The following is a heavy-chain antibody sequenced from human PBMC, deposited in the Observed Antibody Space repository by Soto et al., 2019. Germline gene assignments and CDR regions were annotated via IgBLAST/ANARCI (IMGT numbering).Heavy chain of an antibody. Sequence: EVQLVESGGGLVQPGRSLRLSCAASGFSFDDYAMHWVRQSPGKGLEWVSGISWNSGSVAYADSVKGRFTISRDNARNSLYLQMNSLRAEDTALYYCAKDNGLGIIPVVYFFGSWGQGTLVTVSS. J-gene: IGHJ4*02. D-gene: IGHD2-2*01. V-gene: IGHV3-9*01. CDR1: GFSFDDYA. CDR3: AKDNGLGIIPVVYFFGS. CDR2: ISWNSGSV.